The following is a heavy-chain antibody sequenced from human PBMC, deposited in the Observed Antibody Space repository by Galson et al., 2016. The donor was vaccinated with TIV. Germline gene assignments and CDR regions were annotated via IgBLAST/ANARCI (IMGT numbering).Heavy chain of an antibody. Sequence: QSGAEVKKPGASVKVSCKASGYTFSDYAISWVRQAPGQGLEWMGWINTYNGDTHFAQKFQGRVTMTTDTSTSTAYMELRNLRSDDTAFYYCARSGYTYSLVGLPASFWYFDLWGRGTLVSVSS. D-gene: IGHD5-18*01. CDR2: INTYNGDT. V-gene: IGHV1-18*01. CDR3: ARSGYTYSLVGLPASFWYFDL. CDR1: GYTFSDYA. J-gene: IGHJ2*01.